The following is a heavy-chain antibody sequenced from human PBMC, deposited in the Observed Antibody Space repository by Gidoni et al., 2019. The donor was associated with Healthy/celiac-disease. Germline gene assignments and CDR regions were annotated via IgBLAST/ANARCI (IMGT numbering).Heavy chain of an antibody. V-gene: IGHV4-34*01. Sequence: QVQLQQWGAGLLKPSETLSLTCAVYGGSFSGYYWSWIRQPPGKGLEWIGEINHSGSTNYNPSLKSRVTISVDTSKNPFSLKLSSVTAADTAVYYCAMYGDYVSSKLFGWGQGTLVTVSS. D-gene: IGHD4-17*01. CDR1: GGSFSGYY. J-gene: IGHJ4*02. CDR2: INHSGST. CDR3: AMYGDYVSSKLFG.